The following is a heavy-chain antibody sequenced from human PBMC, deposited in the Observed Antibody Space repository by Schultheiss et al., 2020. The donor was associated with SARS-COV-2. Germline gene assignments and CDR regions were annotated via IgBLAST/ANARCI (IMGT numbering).Heavy chain of an antibody. Sequence: GESLKISCAASGFTFANYGMMWVRQAPGKGLEWVSAISGSGGSTYYADSVKGRFTISRDNAKNSLYLQMNSLRAEDTAVYYCERDESLLPSAVRGGIVVVPAAPCYMDVWGKGTTVTVSS. V-gene: IGHV3-23*01. CDR1: GFTFANYG. CDR2: ISGSGGST. J-gene: IGHJ6*03. D-gene: IGHD2-2*01. CDR3: ERDESLLPSAVRGGIVVVPAAPCYMDV.